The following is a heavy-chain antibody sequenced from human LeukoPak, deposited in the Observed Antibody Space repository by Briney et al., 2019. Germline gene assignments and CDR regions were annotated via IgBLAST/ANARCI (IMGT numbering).Heavy chain of an antibody. CDR3: ARVLRTKAFDI. CDR1: GFTFSSYS. Sequence: GSLRLSCAASGFTFSSYSMNWVRQAPGKGLKWVTYISTTTTIYYADSVKDRFTISRDNAKNTLSLQMTRLRDEDTALYYCARVLRTKAFDIWGEGTMVSVSS. D-gene: IGHD1-7*01. CDR2: ISTTTTI. J-gene: IGHJ3*02. V-gene: IGHV3-48*02.